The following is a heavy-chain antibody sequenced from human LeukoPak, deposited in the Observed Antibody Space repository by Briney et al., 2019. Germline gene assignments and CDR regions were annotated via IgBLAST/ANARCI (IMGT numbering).Heavy chain of an antibody. Sequence: SVKVSCKSSGGTFTNNYAISWVRQAPGQGLEWMGGIVPLLGTANSAHRFQARVTFTADKSTHTDYMELSSLRSEDTAIYYCARGDFDNNHGTYRLFQYWGKGPLMAVS. J-gene: IGHJ4*02. CDR1: GGTFTNNYA. CDR3: ARGDFDNNHGTYRLFQY. CDR2: IVPLLGTA. D-gene: IGHD3-9*01. V-gene: IGHV1-69*10.